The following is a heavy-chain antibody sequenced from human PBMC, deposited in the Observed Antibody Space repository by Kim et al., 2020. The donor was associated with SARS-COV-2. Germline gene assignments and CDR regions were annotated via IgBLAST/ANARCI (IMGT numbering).Heavy chain of an antibody. D-gene: IGHD6-13*01. Sequence: GGSLRLSCAASGFTFSDSAMYWVRQASGKGLEWVGRIRSKANGYATAYDVSVKGRFIISRDDSKNTAYLQMNSLKIEDTAIYYCTRVPPYSNGWWDAFDIWGQGTMVTVSS. CDR3: TRVPPYSNGWWDAFDI. CDR2: IRSKANGYAT. V-gene: IGHV3-73*01. CDR1: GFTFSDSA. J-gene: IGHJ3*02.